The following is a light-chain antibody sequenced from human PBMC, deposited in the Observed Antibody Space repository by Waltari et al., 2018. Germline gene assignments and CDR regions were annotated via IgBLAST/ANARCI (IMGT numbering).Light chain of an antibody. J-gene: IGKJ2*02. Sequence: ETVMTQSPATLSVSPGERAALSCTASQSVTNKLAWYQQKPGQAPKLLIYDASTRATGIPARFSGSGSGTHFTLSISSLQSDDVALYFCQQYNNWPRTFGQGTKLEI. CDR2: DAS. V-gene: IGKV3-15*01. CDR1: QSVTNK. CDR3: QQYNNWPRT.